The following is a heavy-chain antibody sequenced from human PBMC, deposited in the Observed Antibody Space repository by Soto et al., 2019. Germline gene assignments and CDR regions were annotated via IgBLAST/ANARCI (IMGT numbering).Heavy chain of an antibody. CDR2: ISYDGSNK. V-gene: IGHV3-30-3*01. CDR1: GFTFSSYA. D-gene: IGHD1-26*01. J-gene: IGHJ4*02. CDR3: ARDGDGGSYYYYFDY. Sequence: GGSLRLSCAASGFTFSSYAMHWVRQAPGKGLEWVAVISYDGSNKYYADSVKGRFTISRDNSKNTLYLQMNSLRAEDTAVYYCARDGDGGSYYYYFDYWGQGTLVTVSS.